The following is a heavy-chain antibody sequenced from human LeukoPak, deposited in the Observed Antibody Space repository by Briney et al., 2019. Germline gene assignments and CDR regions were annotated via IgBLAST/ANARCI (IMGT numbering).Heavy chain of an antibody. J-gene: IGHJ4*02. D-gene: IGHD2-2*01. CDR2: INPNSGDT. CDR3: ARVPYSSNFDF. CDR1: GYTFTASY. Sequence: GASVKVSCKASGYTFTASYIHWVRQAPGQGLEWMGWINPNSGDTNYAQKFQGRVTMTTDTSISTAYMDPRSLRSDDTSVYYCARVPYSSNFDFWGQGSLVTVSS. V-gene: IGHV1-2*02.